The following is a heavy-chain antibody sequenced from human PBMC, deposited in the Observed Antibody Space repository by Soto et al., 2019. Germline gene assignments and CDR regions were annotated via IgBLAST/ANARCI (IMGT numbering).Heavy chain of an antibody. CDR3: AKDSCSSTSCYFPQPHRSNRGRQNWFDP. V-gene: IGHV3-23*01. D-gene: IGHD2-2*01. CDR2: ISGSGGST. J-gene: IGHJ5*02. CDR1: GFTFSSYA. Sequence: GGSLRLSCAASGFTFSSYAMSWVRQAPGKGLEWVSAISGSGGSTYYADYVKGRFTISRDNSKNTLYLQMNSLRAEDTAVYYCAKDSCSSTSCYFPQPHRSNRGRQNWFDPWGQGTLVTVSS.